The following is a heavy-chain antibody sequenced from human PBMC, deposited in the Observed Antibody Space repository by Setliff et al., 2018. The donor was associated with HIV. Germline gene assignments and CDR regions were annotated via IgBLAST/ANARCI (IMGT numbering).Heavy chain of an antibody. V-gene: IGHV3-11*04. CDR3: ARANYGFDY. CDR1: GFTFSDYY. J-gene: IGHJ4*02. CDR2: ITGGGDTI. D-gene: IGHD4-17*01. Sequence: PGGSLRLSCAASGFTFSDYYMTWIRQAPGKGLERVSYITGGGDTINYADSVKGRFTISRDNAKNSLFLQMNSLRVEDTAVYYCARANYGFDYWGQGTLVTVSS.